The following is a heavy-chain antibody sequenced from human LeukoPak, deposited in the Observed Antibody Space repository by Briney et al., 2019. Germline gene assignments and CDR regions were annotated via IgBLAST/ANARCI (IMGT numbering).Heavy chain of an antibody. CDR3: ARVTSLTGYYNVHYYYGMDV. V-gene: IGHV3-33*01. J-gene: IGHJ6*02. CDR1: GFTFSTYG. Sequence: GGSLRLSCAASGFTFSTYGMHWVRQAPGKGLEWVAIIWNDGSDKYYADSLKGRFTISRDNSKNTLYLQMNSLRAEDTAVYYCARVTSLTGYYNVHYYYGMDVWGQGTTVTVSS. D-gene: IGHD3-9*01. CDR2: IWNDGSDK.